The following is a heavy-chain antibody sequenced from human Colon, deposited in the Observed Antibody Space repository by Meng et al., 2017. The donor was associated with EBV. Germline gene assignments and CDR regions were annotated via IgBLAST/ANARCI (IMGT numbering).Heavy chain of an antibody. CDR1: GYTFGSYG. CDR2: FVNYVDT. D-gene: IGHD2-15*01. V-gene: IGHV1-18*01. CDR3: ASGTPGRSYCDY. J-gene: IGHJ4*02. Sequence: VHLRQSGPEWKKPGASVRVSCKASGYTFGSYGICWVRQAPGQGLEWMGWFVNYVDTYPAPKFQGRVTMTTDTHTNTAFMELRSLTSDDTAVYYCASGTPGRSYCDYWGQGTLVTVSS.